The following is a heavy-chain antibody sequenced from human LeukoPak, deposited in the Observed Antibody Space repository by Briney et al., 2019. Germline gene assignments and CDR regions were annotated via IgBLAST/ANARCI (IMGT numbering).Heavy chain of an antibody. D-gene: IGHD2-2*02. V-gene: IGHV4-34*01. CDR3: ASIGVVPAAINY. J-gene: IGHJ4*02. CDR1: GGSFSGYY. CDR2: INHSGST. Sequence: SETLSLTCAVYGGSFSGYYWSWIRQPPGKGLEWIGEINHSGSTNYNPSLKSRVTISVDTSKNQFSRKLSSVTGADTAVYYCASIGVVPAAINYWGQGTLVTVSS.